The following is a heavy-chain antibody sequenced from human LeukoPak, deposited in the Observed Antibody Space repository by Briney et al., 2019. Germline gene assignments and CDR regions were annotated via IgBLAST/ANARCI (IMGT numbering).Heavy chain of an antibody. CDR3: ARASVIMTTVTNWFDP. D-gene: IGHD4-17*01. CDR2: INHSGST. Sequence: SETLSLTCAVYGGSFSGYYWSWIRQPPGKGLEWIGGINHSGSTNYNPSLKSRVTISVDTSKNQFSLKLSSVTAADTAVYYCARASVIMTTVTNWFDPWGQGTLVTVSS. CDR1: GGSFSGYY. V-gene: IGHV4-34*01. J-gene: IGHJ5*02.